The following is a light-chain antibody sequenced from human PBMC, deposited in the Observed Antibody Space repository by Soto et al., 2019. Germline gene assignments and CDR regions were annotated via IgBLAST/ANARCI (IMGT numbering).Light chain of an antibody. Sequence: EIVLTQSPGTLSLSPGERVTLSCRASQSVSSNYLAWYQQKPGQAPRLLIYGTSSRATGIPDRFSGSGSGTDFTLTISRLEPEDCAVYYCQQYGNSPRYSFGQGTKLEIK. J-gene: IGKJ2*03. CDR3: QQYGNSPRYS. CDR1: QSVSSNY. V-gene: IGKV3-20*01. CDR2: GTS.